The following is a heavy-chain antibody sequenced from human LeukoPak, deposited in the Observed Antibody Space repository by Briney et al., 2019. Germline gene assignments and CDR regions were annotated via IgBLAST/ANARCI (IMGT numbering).Heavy chain of an antibody. CDR1: GVSISSYY. CDR3: ARDKDDGYFDY. CDR2: IYYSGST. J-gene: IGHJ4*02. D-gene: IGHD1-1*01. V-gene: IGHV4-59*01. Sequence: SETLSLTCTVSGVSISSYYWSWLRQPPAKGLEWVGYIYYSGSTNYNPSLKSRVTISVDTSKNQFSLKLSSVTAADTAVYYCARDKDDGYFDYWGQGTLVTVSS.